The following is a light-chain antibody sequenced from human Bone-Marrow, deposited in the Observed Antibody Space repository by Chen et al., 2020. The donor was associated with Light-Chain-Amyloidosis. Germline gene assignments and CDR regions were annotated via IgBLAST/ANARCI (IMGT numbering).Light chain of an antibody. Sequence: SSELTQPHSVSVSPGQPARITCSGDDLPTKYAYWYQQKPGQAPVLVIHRDTERPSGISERFSGSSSGTTATLTISGVQAEDEADYHCQSADSSGTYEVIFGGGTKLTVL. CDR3: QSADSSGTYEVI. J-gene: IGLJ2*01. V-gene: IGLV3-25*03. CDR1: DLPTKY. CDR2: RDT.